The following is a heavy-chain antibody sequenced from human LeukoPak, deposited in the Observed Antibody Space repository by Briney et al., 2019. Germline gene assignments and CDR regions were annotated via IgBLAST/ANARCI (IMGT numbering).Heavy chain of an antibody. V-gene: IGHV3-21*01. CDR3: ARQGSSDAFDI. CDR2: ISSSSSYI. D-gene: IGHD6-6*01. CDR1: GFTFSSYS. J-gene: IGHJ3*02. Sequence: GGSLRLSCAASGFTFSSYSMNWVRQAPGKGLEWVSSISSSSSYIYYADSVKGRFTISRDNAKNSLYLQMNSRSAEETAVYYCARQGSSDAFDIWGQGTMVTVSS.